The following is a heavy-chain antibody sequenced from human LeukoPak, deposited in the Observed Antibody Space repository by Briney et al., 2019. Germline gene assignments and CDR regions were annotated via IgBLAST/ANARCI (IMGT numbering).Heavy chain of an antibody. CDR3: ARGPNSNWSGLDF. Sequence: GGSLRLSCAASGFTFTTYWMHWVRQAPGKGLVWVSHINSDGSITSYADSVKGRFTVSRDNAKNTLYLQVNNLRAEDTAVYYCARGPNSNWSGLDFWGQGTLLTVSS. J-gene: IGHJ4*02. CDR2: INSDGSIT. CDR1: GFTFTTYW. V-gene: IGHV3-74*01. D-gene: IGHD6-6*01.